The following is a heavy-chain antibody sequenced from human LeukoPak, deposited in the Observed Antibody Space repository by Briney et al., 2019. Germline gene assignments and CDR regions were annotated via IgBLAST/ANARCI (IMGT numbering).Heavy chain of an antibody. CDR2: IRSKANSYAT. D-gene: IGHD3-16*02. J-gene: IGHJ4*02. CDR1: EFTFSDYV. Sequence: GGSLRLSCATSEFTFSDYVLNWVRQASGKGLEWVGCIRSKANSYATAYAASVKGRFTISRDDSKNTAYLQMNSLKTEDTAVYYCTRLGLGELSTYFGNWGQGTLVTVSS. CDR3: TRLGLGELSTYFGN. V-gene: IGHV3-73*01.